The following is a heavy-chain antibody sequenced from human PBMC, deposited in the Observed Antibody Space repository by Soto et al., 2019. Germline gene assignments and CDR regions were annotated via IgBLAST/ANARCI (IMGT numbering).Heavy chain of an antibody. CDR2: TVPIYRAA. Sequence: SVKVSCKASGGTFSSYRINWVRQAPGQGLEWVGGTVPIYRAADYAQKFQGRVTITADESARTSYMELRSLKSQDTAVYYCVRDSGAKLSSSWGQGTLVTVSS. D-gene: IGHD6-13*01. CDR1: GGTFSSYR. CDR3: VRDSGAKLSSS. J-gene: IGHJ4*02. V-gene: IGHV1-69*01.